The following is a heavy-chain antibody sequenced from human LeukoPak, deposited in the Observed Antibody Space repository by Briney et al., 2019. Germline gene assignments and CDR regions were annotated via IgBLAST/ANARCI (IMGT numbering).Heavy chain of an antibody. CDR2: IRYDGSNK. CDR3: AREGSIVVVPAATYFDY. Sequence: PGGSLRLSCAASGFTFSSYGMHWVRQAPGKGLEWVAFIRYDGSNKYYADSVKGRFTISRDNSKNTLYLQMNSLRAEDTAVYYCAREGSIVVVPAATYFDYWGQGTLVTVSS. CDR1: GFTFSSYG. J-gene: IGHJ4*02. V-gene: IGHV3-30*02. D-gene: IGHD2-2*01.